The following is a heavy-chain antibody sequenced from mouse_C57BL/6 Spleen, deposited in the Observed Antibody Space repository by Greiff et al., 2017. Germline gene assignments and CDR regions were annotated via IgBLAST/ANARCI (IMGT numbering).Heavy chain of an antibody. CDR2: LWSDGST. CDR3: ARHEDYGSSYVAAWFAY. D-gene: IGHD1-1*01. Sequence: VKLMASGPGLVAPSQCLSITCTVSGFSLTSYGVHWVRQPPGKGLEWLVVLWSDGSTTYTSALKSRLSISKVISKSQVFLQMNSLQTDDTDMYYCARHEDYGSSYVAAWFAYWGQGTVVTVSA. V-gene: IGHV2-6-1*01. J-gene: IGHJ3*01. CDR1: GFSLTSYG.